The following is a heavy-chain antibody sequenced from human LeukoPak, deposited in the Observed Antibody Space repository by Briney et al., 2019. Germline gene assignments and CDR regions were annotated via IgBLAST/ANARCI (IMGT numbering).Heavy chain of an antibody. CDR3: AKYVMWIPQYYFDY. CDR1: GFSVNSFG. Sequence: PGGSLRLSCAVSGFSVNSFGMSWVRQAPGKGLEWISAISVNGETTYYADSVKGRFTISRDNSKNTLYLQMNSLRAEDTAVYYCAKYVMWIPQYYFDYWGQGTLVTVSS. J-gene: IGHJ4*02. V-gene: IGHV3-23*01. CDR2: ISVNGETT. D-gene: IGHD5-18*01.